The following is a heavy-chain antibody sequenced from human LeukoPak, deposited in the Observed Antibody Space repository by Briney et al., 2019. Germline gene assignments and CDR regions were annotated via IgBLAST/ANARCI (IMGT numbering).Heavy chain of an antibody. CDR3: VQDFYDSSGYYYGDFQH. V-gene: IGHV3-64D*06. D-gene: IGHD3-22*01. CDR1: GFTFSSYA. CDR2: ISSNGGST. Sequence: GGSLRLSCSASGFTFSSYAMHWVRQAPGKGLEYVSAISSNGGSTYYADSVKGRFTISRDNSQSTLYLQMSSLRAVDTAVYYCVQDFYDSSGYYYGDFQHWGQGTLVTVSS. J-gene: IGHJ1*01.